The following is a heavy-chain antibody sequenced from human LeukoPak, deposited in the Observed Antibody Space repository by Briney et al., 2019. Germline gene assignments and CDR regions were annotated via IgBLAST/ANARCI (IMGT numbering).Heavy chain of an antibody. V-gene: IGHV4-59*01. CDR2: IYYNGST. Sequence: SETLSLTCTVSGGSISSYFWSWIRQPPGKGLEWLGYIYYNGSTNYNPSLKSRVTISVDTSKNQFSLKLSSVTAADTAVYYCARVLYSSGWFDPWGQGTLGTVSS. CDR1: GGSISSYF. D-gene: IGHD6-19*01. J-gene: IGHJ5*02. CDR3: ARVLYSSGWFDP.